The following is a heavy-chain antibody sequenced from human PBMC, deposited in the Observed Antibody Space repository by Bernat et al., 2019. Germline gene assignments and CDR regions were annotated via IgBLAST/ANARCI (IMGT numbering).Heavy chain of an antibody. CDR2: VNHDGNT. J-gene: IGHJ4*02. Sequence: QVQLQQWGAGLLKPSGTLSLNCAAYVGFFSGYYWTWIRQPPVKGLEWIGEVNHDGNTNYNPSLKSRVTISVDTSKNQFSLKVGSVTAAATAVYFCARGVTAGPNFDSWGRGTLVTVSS. CDR3: ARGVTAGPNFDS. CDR1: VGFFSGYY. D-gene: IGHD6-13*01. V-gene: IGHV4-34*02.